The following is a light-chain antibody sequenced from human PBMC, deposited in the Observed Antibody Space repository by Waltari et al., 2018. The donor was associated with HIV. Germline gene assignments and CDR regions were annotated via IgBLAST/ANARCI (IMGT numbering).Light chain of an antibody. CDR2: EVS. Sequence: QSALTQPPSASGSPGQSVTISCIGTSSDVGGYNYVSWYQQHPGKAPKLMMYEVSKRPSGVPDRFSGSKSGNTASLTVSGLQAEDEADYYCSSSRVFGGGTKLTVL. CDR3: SSSRV. CDR1: SSDVGGYNY. J-gene: IGLJ3*02. V-gene: IGLV2-8*01.